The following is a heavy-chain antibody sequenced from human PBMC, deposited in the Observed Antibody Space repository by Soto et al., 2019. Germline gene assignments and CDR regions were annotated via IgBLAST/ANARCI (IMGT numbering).Heavy chain of an antibody. J-gene: IGHJ4*02. V-gene: IGHV3-30*18. CDR1: GFTFSSYG. D-gene: IGHD4-17*01. CDR2: ISYDGSNK. CDR3: AKDLTDYGDYNDY. Sequence: PGGSLRLSCAASGFTFSSYGMHWVRQAPGKGLEWVAVISYDGSNKYYADSVKGRFTISRDNSRNTLYLQMNSLRAEDTAVYYYAKDLTDYGDYNDYWGQGTLVTSPQ.